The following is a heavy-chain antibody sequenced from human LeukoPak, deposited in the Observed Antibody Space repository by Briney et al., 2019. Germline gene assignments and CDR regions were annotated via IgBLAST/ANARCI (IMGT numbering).Heavy chain of an antibody. Sequence: PSETLSLTCTLPGASIITTKYYSGWIRQPPGKGLEWIGSISYSGNAYYNPSLRSRLSISMDASKNQFSLKVRSVTAAVTAVYYCARNLGKTWCRLTTALWYFDHWGQGTLLPVSS. D-gene: IGHD2-8*01. CDR3: ARNLGKTWCRLTTALWYFDH. J-gene: IGHJ4*02. CDR2: ISYSGNA. V-gene: IGHV4-39*01. CDR1: GASIITTKYY.